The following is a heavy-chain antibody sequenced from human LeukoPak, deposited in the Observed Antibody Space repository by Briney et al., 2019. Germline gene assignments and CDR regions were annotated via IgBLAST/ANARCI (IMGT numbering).Heavy chain of an antibody. CDR3: TREGYDRSGYFLDF. Sequence: PSETLSLTCSVSSGSMTDSCWSWFRQAPGKEFEWLGFIYPDGRIEYSPSLRSRVTFSVATSKLEATVRLSSVTASDTAVYYCTREGYDRSGYFLDFWGQGTLVTVSS. CDR2: IYPDGRI. D-gene: IGHD3-22*01. V-gene: IGHV4-59*12. CDR1: SGSMTDSC. J-gene: IGHJ4*02.